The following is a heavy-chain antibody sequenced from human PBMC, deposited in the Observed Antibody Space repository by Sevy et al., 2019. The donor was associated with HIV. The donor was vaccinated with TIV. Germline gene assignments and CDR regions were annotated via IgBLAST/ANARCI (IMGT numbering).Heavy chain of an antibody. CDR3: ARAGYYSGYYDILTGLDY. V-gene: IGHV1-18*01. D-gene: IGHD3-9*01. J-gene: IGHJ4*02. CDR2: ISVYKGNT. CDR1: GYTFTSHG. Sequence: ASVKVSCKASGYTFTSHGISWVRQAPGQGLEWMGWISVYKGNTNYAQKLQGRVTMTTDTSTSTAYMELRSLRSDDTAVYYCARAGYYSGYYDILTGLDYWGQGTLVTVSS.